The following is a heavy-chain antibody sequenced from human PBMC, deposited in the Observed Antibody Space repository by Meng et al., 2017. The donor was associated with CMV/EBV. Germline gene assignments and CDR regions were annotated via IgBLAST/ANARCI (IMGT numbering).Heavy chain of an antibody. CDR1: GFTFSNYN. J-gene: IGHJ6*02. CDR2: ISSSSSYI. Sequence: GESLKISCAASGFTFSNYNINWVRQAPGKGLVWVSSISSSSSYIYYADSVQGRFTISRDNAKNSLYLQMNSLRVEDTAVYYCARDGKKTRGLYTVRGVIGYYGMDVWGQGTTVTVSS. V-gene: IGHV3-21*01. CDR3: ARDGKKTRGLYTVRGVIGYYGMDV. D-gene: IGHD3-10*01.